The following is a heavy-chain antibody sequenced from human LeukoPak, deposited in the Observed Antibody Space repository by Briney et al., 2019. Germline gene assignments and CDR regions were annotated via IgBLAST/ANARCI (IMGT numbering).Heavy chain of an antibody. D-gene: IGHD5-18*01. J-gene: IGHJ4*02. CDR1: GFTFSSYT. CDR2: ILYDGSNK. CDR3: ARDSGYNYDHGLDY. Sequence: GGSLRLSCAASGFTFSSYTMHWVRQAPGTGLEWVALILYDGSNKYYADSVKGRFTISRDNSKNTLYLQMNSLRAEDTAVYYCARDSGYNYDHGLDYWGQGTLVTVSS. V-gene: IGHV3-30-3*01.